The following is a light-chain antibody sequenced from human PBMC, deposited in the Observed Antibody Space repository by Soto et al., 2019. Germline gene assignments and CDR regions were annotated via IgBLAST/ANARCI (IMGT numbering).Light chain of an antibody. Sequence: IQLTQSPSSLSASVGDRVTIAFRASQGIRSYLAWYQQKPGKAPQLLIYAASTLQSGVPSRFSGSGAGTDFTRTISSLQPEDFVTYYCQQLKSSTFTFGHGTKVDIK. CDR2: AAS. CDR3: QQLKSSTFT. V-gene: IGKV1-9*01. CDR1: QGIRSY. J-gene: IGKJ3*01.